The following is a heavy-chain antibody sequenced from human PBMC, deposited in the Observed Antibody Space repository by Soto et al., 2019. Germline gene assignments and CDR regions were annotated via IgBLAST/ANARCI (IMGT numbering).Heavy chain of an antibody. CDR1: GRSISSSY. CDR3: ARLGSIAADDFDY. J-gene: IGHJ4*02. D-gene: IGHD6-25*01. Sequence: SETLSLTCTSSGRSISSSYWRLIRLPSGKGLEWTGYIYHSGSTNYKPSLKSRVTISVDTSKNQFSLKLSSVTAADTAVYYCARLGSIAADDFDYWGQGTLVTVSS. CDR2: IYHSGST. V-gene: IGHV4-59*08.